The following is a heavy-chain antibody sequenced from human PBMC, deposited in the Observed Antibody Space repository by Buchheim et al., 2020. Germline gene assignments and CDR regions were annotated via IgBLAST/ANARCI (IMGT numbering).Heavy chain of an antibody. CDR1: GFTFSSYS. J-gene: IGHJ6*02. CDR2: ISSSSSTI. V-gene: IGHV3-48*04. CDR3: ARDYSSGWYGHYGMDV. D-gene: IGHD6-19*01. Sequence: EVQLVESGGGLVQPGGSLRLSCAASGFTFSSYSMNWVRQAPGKGLEWVSYISSSSSTIYYADSVKGRFTISRDNAKNSLYLQMNSLRAEDTAVYYCARDYSSGWYGHYGMDVWGQGTT.